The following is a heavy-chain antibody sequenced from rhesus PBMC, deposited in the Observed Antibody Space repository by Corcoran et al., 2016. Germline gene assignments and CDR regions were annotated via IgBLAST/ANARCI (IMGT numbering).Heavy chain of an antibody. CDR1: GFTFSSYG. Sequence: EVKLVATGGGLVQPVGSRNLSCADSGFTFSSYGMSWVRQVPGKWLEWVSTSNSGRGSTYYADSVNGRFTISRDNSNNTLSLQMNSLRAEDTAVYYCAKGNKRGSGTYYFDYWGQGVLVTVSS. V-gene: IGHV3S5*01. D-gene: IGHD2-15*01. J-gene: IGHJ4*01. CDR3: AKGNKRGSGTYYFDY. CDR2: SNSGRGST.